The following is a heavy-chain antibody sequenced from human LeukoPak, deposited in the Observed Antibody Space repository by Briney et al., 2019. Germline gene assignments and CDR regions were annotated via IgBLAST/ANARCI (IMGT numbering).Heavy chain of an antibody. V-gene: IGHV3-48*04. CDR2: ISSSSSTI. D-gene: IGHD1-14*01. Sequence: PGGSLSLSCAASGFTISSYSMNWVRQAPGKGLEWVSYISSSSSTIYYAESVKGRFTISRDNAKNSPYLQMNSMRAEDTAVYYCAEEPPNSGAPGHVYWGQGTLVTVSS. CDR1: GFTISSYS. CDR3: AEEPPNSGAPGHVY. J-gene: IGHJ4*02.